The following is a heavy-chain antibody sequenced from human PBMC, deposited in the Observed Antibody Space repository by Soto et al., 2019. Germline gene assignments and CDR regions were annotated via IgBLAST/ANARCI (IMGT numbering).Heavy chain of an antibody. V-gene: IGHV4-39*01. D-gene: IGHD1-26*01. Sequence: QLQLQESGPGLVKPSETLSLTCTVSGGSISSSSYYWGWIRQPPGKGLEWIGGIYYSGSTYYNPSLKSRVTISVDTSKTQFSLKLSSVTAADTAVYYCARQEGIVGADPPFDAWGQGTLVTVSS. J-gene: IGHJ4*02. CDR1: GGSISSSSYY. CDR3: ARQEGIVGADPPFDA. CDR2: IYYSGST.